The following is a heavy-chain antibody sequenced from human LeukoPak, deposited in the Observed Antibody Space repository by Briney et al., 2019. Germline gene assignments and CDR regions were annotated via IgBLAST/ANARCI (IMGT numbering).Heavy chain of an antibody. CDR1: GFTFSSYG. CDR2: IWYDGSNK. Sequence: GGSLRLSCAASGFTFSSYGMHWVRQAPGKELEWVAVIWYDGSNKYYADSVKGRFTISRDNSKNTLYLQMNSLRAEDTAVYYCARGGVYCSSTSCYQGNWFDPWGQGTLVTVSS. D-gene: IGHD2-2*01. J-gene: IGHJ5*02. V-gene: IGHV3-33*01. CDR3: ARGGVYCSSTSCYQGNWFDP.